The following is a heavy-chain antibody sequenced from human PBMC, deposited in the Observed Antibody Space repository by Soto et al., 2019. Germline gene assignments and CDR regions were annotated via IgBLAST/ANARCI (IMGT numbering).Heavy chain of an antibody. CDR3: ARDAAVGLFDY. CDR2: ISAHNGNT. V-gene: IGHV1-18*01. Sequence: ASVKVSCKASGYTFTSYGISWVPQAPGQGLEWMGWISAHNGNTNHAQKLQGRVTMTTDTSTSTAYMELRSLRSDDTAVYYCARDAAVGLFDYWGQGTLVTVSS. J-gene: IGHJ4*02. CDR1: GYTFTSYG. D-gene: IGHD1-26*01.